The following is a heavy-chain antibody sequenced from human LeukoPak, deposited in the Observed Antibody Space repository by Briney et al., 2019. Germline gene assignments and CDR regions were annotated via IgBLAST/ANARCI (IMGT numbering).Heavy chain of an antibody. CDR1: RFTFSSYS. J-gene: IGHJ4*02. CDR3: ASTIGSAGTQY. CDR2: INGDGSTI. Sequence: GGSLRLSCAASRFTFSSYSMNWVRQAPGKGLEWVSLINGDGSTISYADSVKGRFTISRDNAKNRLYLQMNSLGAEDTAVYYCASTIGSAGTQYWGQGTLVTVSS. V-gene: IGHV3-74*01. D-gene: IGHD6-13*01.